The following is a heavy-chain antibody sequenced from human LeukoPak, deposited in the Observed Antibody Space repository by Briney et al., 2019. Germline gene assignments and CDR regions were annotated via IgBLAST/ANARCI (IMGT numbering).Heavy chain of an antibody. D-gene: IGHD6-25*01. Sequence: GGSLRLSCAASGFTFSSYSMNWVRQAPGKGLEWVSSISSSSSYIYYADSVKGRFTISRDNAKNSLYLQMNSLRAEDTAVYYCAKDASSPADYHYGMDVWGKGTTVTVSS. V-gene: IGHV3-21*04. CDR3: AKDASSPADYHYGMDV. J-gene: IGHJ6*04. CDR2: ISSSSSYI. CDR1: GFTFSSYS.